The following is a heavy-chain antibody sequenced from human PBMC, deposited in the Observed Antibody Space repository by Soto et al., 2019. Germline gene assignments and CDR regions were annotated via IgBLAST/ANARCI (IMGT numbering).Heavy chain of an antibody. V-gene: IGHV1-18*01. CDR3: ARVVWPVAGPYGMDV. J-gene: IGHJ6*04. Sequence: QVQMVQSGAEVKKPGASVKVSCRASGYTFTSYVISWVRQAPAQGLEWMGWISAYNVNTNFAQKLQGRVTMTTDTATSRANRAMRSLRSDDTAVYYCARVVWPVAGPYGMDVWGKGTTVTVSS. D-gene: IGHD6-19*01. CDR1: GYTFTSYV. CDR2: ISAYNVNT.